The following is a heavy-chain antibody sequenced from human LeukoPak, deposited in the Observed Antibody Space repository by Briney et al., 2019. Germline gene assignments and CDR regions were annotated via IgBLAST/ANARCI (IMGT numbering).Heavy chain of an antibody. CDR1: GGSISSYY. V-gene: IGHV4-59*01. J-gene: IGHJ4*02. D-gene: IGHD2-2*01. CDR2: IYYSGST. Sequence: SETLSLTCTVSGGSISSYYWSWIRQPPGKGLEWIGYIYYSGSTNYNPSLKSRVTISVDTSKNQFSLKLSSVAAADTAVYYCASGPYQLLLNYWGQGTLVTVSS. CDR3: ASGPYQLLLNY.